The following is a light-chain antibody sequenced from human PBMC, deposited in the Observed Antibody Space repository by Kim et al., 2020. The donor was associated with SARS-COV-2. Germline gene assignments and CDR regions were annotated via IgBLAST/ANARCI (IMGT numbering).Light chain of an antibody. CDR1: QSIDTK. V-gene: IGKV3-15*01. Sequence: SVSPGEKAPLSCRASQSIDTKLAWYQQMPGQTPRLLIYGASTRATGIPARFSGSGSGTEFTLSISSLQSEDSAVYYCQQYDSWPLTFGQGTKLEI. CDR3: QQYDSWPLT. J-gene: IGKJ1*01. CDR2: GAS.